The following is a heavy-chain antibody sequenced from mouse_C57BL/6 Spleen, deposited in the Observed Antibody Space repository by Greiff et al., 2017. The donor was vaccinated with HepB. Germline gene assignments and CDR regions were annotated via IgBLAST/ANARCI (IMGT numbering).Heavy chain of an antibody. D-gene: IGHD1-1*01. J-gene: IGHJ3*01. Sequence: VQLQQSGAELAKPGASVKLSCKASGYTFTSYWMHWVKQRPGQGLEWIGYINPSSGYTKYNQKLKDKATLTADNSYSTANMQMSSLTYEDAAVYYCASPIITTVEGCAYWGQGTRVTVAA. CDR1: GYTFTSYW. V-gene: IGHV1-7*01. CDR3: ASPIITTVEGCAY. CDR2: INPSSGYT.